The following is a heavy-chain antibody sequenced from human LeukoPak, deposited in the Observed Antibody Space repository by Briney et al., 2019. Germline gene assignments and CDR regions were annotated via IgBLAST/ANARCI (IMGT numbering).Heavy chain of an antibody. CDR3: AKDLKGGYYGSGSPDLDY. J-gene: IGHJ4*02. CDR2: ISYDGSNK. D-gene: IGHD3-10*01. Sequence: PGGSLRLSCAASGFTFSSYGMHWVRQAPGKGLEWVAVISYDGSNKYYADSVKGRFTISRDNSKNTLYLQMNSLRAEDTAVYYCAKDLKGGYYGSGSPDLDYWGQGTLVTVSS. CDR1: GFTFSSYG. V-gene: IGHV3-30*18.